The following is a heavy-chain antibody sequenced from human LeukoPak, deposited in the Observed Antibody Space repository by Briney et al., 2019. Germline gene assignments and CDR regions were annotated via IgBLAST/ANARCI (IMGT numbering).Heavy chain of an antibody. J-gene: IGHJ6*04. CDR2: ISGSGGST. CDR1: GFTFSSYA. Sequence: GGSLRLSCAASGFTFSSYAMSWVRQAPGKGLEWVSAISGSGGSTYYADSVKGRFTISRDNSKNTLYLQMNSLRAEDTAVHYCAKGIVVVPATTMDVWGKGTTVTISS. D-gene: IGHD2-2*01. V-gene: IGHV3-23*01. CDR3: AKGIVVVPATTMDV.